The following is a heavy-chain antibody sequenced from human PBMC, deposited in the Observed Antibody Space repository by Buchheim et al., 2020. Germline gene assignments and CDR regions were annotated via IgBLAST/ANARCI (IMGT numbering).Heavy chain of an antibody. CDR2: IWYDGSNK. Sequence: QVQLVESGGGVVQPGRSLRLSCAASGFTFSSYGMHWVRQAPGKGLEWVAVIWYDGSNKYYADSVRGRFTISRDNSKNTLYLQMNSLRAEDTAVYYCARESDGSGKIFDYWGQGTL. CDR1: GFTFSSYG. V-gene: IGHV3-33*01. CDR3: ARESDGSGKIFDY. D-gene: IGHD3-10*01. J-gene: IGHJ4*02.